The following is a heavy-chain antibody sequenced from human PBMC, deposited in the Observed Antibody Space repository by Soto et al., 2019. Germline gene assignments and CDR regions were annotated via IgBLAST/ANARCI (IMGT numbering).Heavy chain of an antibody. D-gene: IGHD3-16*01. CDR1: GFTFSNYA. J-gene: IGHJ4*02. Sequence: EVQLLDSGGGLVQPGGSLRLSCAASGFTFSNYAMTWVRQGPGKGLEWVSGISGSGGRSYYADSVKGRFTISRDNSKNMLYLQMNSLRAEDTAVYYCAKDYFVWSSEQPYYFDYWGQGTLVTVSS. V-gene: IGHV3-23*01. CDR2: ISGSGGRS. CDR3: AKDYFVWSSEQPYYFDY.